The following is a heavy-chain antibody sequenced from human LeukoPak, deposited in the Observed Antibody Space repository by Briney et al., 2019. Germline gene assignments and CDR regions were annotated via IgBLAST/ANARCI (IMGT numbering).Heavy chain of an antibody. Sequence: QTGGSLRLSCAASGFTFSSYAMTWVRQPPGKGLEGVSSITGSAANTYYADSVKGRFTISRDNSKNTLYLQMNSLRAEDTAVYYCARDTRVNWGQGTLVTVSS. CDR3: ARDTRVN. J-gene: IGHJ4*02. D-gene: IGHD3-16*02. CDR1: GFTFSSYA. V-gene: IGHV3-23*01. CDR2: ITGSAANT.